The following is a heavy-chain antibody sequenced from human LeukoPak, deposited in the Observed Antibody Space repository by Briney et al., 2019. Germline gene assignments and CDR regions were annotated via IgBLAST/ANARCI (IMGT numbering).Heavy chain of an antibody. V-gene: IGHV3-66*02. D-gene: IGHD3-10*01. J-gene: IGHJ5*02. Sequence: GGSLRLSCAASGFNISSIYMSWVRQAPGKGLEWVSLIYSGGSTYYADSVKGRFSVSRDNSKSTVYLQMNSLRVEDTAVYYCARGDYYGSGSYYNPWGQGTLVTVSS. CDR3: ARGDYYGSGSYYNP. CDR2: IYSGGST. CDR1: GFNISSIY.